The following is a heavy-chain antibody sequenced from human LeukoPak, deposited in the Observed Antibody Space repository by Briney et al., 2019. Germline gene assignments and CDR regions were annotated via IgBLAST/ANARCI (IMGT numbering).Heavy chain of an antibody. V-gene: IGHV3-23*01. CDR1: GFTFTSYS. CDR3: AREVRVYDSSGYPFDY. CDR2: ISGGGGST. J-gene: IGHJ4*02. D-gene: IGHD3-22*01. Sequence: AGGSLRLSCAASGFTFTSYSMNWVRQAPGKGLEWVSTISGGGGSTYYADSVKGRFTISRDNSKNTLYLQVNSLRAEDTAVYYCAREVRVYDSSGYPFDYWGQGTLVTVSS.